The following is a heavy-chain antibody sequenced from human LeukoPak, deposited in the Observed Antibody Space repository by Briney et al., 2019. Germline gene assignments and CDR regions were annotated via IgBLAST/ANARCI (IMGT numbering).Heavy chain of an antibody. CDR2: ISGGGGSR. V-gene: IGHV3-23*01. Sequence: PGGSLRLSCAASGFTFSTYGMSWVRQAPGKGLEWVSGISGGGGSRFYTDSVRGGFTISRDNSKNTLYLQMNSLRAEDTAVYYCAKLREWELPDLFDYWGQGTLVTVSS. J-gene: IGHJ4*02. CDR3: AKLREWELPDLFDY. D-gene: IGHD1-26*01. CDR1: GFTFSTYG.